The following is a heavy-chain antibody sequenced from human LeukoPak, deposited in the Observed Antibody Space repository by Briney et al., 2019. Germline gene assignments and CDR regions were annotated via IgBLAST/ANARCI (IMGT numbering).Heavy chain of an antibody. V-gene: IGHV3-49*04. Sequence: GGSLRLSCTPSGFTFGDNAMSRVRQAPGKGLKWVGFIRSQGHGGTTEYAASVKDRFTISRDDSKSIAYLQMNSLKTDDTAVYYCIREFYFDYWGQGTLVTVSP. CDR2: IRSQGHGGTT. J-gene: IGHJ4*02. CDR1: GFTFGDNA. CDR3: IREFYFDY.